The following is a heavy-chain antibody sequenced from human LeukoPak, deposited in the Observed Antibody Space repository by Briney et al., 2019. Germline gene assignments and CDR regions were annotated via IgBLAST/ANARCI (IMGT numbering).Heavy chain of an antibody. Sequence: SETLSLTCSVSGASMSDYYWSWIRQPAGKGLEWVGRIYTSGNTNYNPSLRSRVTMSIDAAKSEFSLNLRSVTAADTALYYCATDMPLGPATSPSGAFDIWGPGTVVTVSS. CDR2: IYTSGNT. D-gene: IGHD1-26*01. CDR3: ATDMPLGPATSPSGAFDI. J-gene: IGHJ3*02. CDR1: GASMSDYY. V-gene: IGHV4-4*07.